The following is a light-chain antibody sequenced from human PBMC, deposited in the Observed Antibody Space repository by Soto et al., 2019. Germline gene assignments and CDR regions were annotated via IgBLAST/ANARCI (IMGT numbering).Light chain of an antibody. V-gene: IGKV3-20*01. Sequence: EIVLTQSPGTLPLSPGETATLSCRASQSVTTYLAWCQQNPGQAPRLLIYGASSRATGIPARVSGSGSGTDFTLTISRLETEDVAVYYCEQYGSSSLTFGGGTKVQIE. J-gene: IGKJ4*02. CDR1: QSVTTY. CDR3: EQYGSSSLT. CDR2: GAS.